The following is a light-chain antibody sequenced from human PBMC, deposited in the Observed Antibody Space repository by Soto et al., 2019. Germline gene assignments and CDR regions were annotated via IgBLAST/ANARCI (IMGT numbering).Light chain of an antibody. CDR2: DAS. V-gene: IGKV3-11*01. CDR1: QSVSNY. Sequence: EIVLTQSPATLSFSPGERATLSCRASQSVSNYLAWYQQKPGQAPRLLIYDASNRATGIPARFSGSGSGTGFTLAISSLEPEDFAVYYCQQRSTWPRTFGQGTKVEIK. J-gene: IGKJ1*01. CDR3: QQRSTWPRT.